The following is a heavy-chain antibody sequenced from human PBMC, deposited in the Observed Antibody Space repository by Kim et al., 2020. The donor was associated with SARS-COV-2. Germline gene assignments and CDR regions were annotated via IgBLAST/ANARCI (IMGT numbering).Heavy chain of an antibody. V-gene: IGHV4-34*01. CDR3: ARGTRQWLVRGPYYYYMDV. CDR2: INHSGST. J-gene: IGHJ6*03. D-gene: IGHD6-19*01. Sequence: ETLSLTCAVYGGSFSGYYWSWIRQPPGKGLEWIGEINHSGSTNYNPSLKSRVTISVDTSKNQFSLKLSSLTAADTAVYYCARGTRQWLVRGPYYYYMDV. CDR1: GGSFSGYY.